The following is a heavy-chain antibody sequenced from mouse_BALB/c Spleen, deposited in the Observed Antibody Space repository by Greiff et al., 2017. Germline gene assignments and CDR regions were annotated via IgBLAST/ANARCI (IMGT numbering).Heavy chain of an antibody. J-gene: IGHJ4*01. CDR2: ISNGGGST. CDR3: ARRGYFAMDY. CDR1: GFTFSSYT. Sequence: DVMLVESGGGLVQPGGSLKLSCAASGFTFSSYTMSWVRQTPEKRLEWVAYISNGGGSTYYPDTVKGRFTISRDNAKNTLYLQMSSLKSEDTAMYYCARRGYFAMDYWGQGTSVTVSS. V-gene: IGHV5-12-2*01.